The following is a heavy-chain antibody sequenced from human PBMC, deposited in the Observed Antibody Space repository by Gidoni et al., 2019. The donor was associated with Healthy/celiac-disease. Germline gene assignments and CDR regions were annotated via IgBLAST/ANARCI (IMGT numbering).Heavy chain of an antibody. Sequence: QLQLQESGSGLVKPSQTLSLTCAVPGGSISSGGYSWSWIRQPPGKGLEWIGYIYHSGSTYYNPSLKSRVTISVDRSKNQFSLKLSSVTAADTAVYYCARVNTVTTIWFDPWGQGTLVTVSS. J-gene: IGHJ5*02. CDR3: ARVNTVTTIWFDP. V-gene: IGHV4-30-2*01. CDR2: IYHSGST. D-gene: IGHD4-17*01. CDR1: GGSISSGGYS.